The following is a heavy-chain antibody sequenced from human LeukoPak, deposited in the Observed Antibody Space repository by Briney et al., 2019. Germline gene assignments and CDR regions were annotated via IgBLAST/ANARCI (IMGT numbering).Heavy chain of an antibody. CDR1: GFTFSSYS. V-gene: IGHV3-21*01. CDR2: ISSSSSYI. Sequence: GGSLRLSCAASGFTFSSYSMNWVRQAPGKGLEWVSSISSSSSYIYYADSVKGRFTISRDNAKNSLYLQMNSLRAEDTAVYYCASFPRQGQLGNYYSHYYYYMDVWGKGTTVTVSS. D-gene: IGHD2-21*02. J-gene: IGHJ6*03. CDR3: ASFPRQGQLGNYYSHYYYYMDV.